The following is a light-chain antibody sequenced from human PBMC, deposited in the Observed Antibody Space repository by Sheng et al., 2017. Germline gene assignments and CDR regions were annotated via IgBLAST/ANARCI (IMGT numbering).Light chain of an antibody. CDR3: QQYYSPPFT. J-gene: IGKJ3*01. V-gene: IGKV4-1*01. Sequence: DIVMTQSPDSLAVSLGERATINCKSSQSVLYSSNNKNYLAWYQQKPGQPPKLLIYWASTRESGVPDRFSGSGSGTDFTLTISSLQAEDVAVYYCQQYYSPPFTFGPGTKMDIK. CDR1: QSVLYSSNNKNY. CDR2: WAS.